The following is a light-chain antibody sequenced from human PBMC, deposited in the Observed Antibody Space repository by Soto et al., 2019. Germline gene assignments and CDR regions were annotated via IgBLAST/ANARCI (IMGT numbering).Light chain of an antibody. CDR2: EVN. V-gene: IGLV2-8*01. CDR1: ISDVGGFNY. J-gene: IGLJ1*01. CDR3: SSFAVTNIFV. Sequence: QCVLTQPPSWSGSPGQSVTISCTGTISDVGGFNYVSWYQQHPGKAPKVLIYEVNQRPSGVPNRFSGSKSGNTASLTVSGLQAEDEADYYCSSFAVTNIFVFGTGTKVTVL.